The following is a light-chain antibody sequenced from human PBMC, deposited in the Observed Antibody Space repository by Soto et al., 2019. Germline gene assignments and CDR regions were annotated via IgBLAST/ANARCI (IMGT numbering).Light chain of an antibody. Sequence: DIQMTQSPSSVSASVGDRVTITCRASQGISTWLTWYQQKPGKAPKLLISAASSLQSGVPSRFSGSGSGTDFTLSFSSLEPEDFATYYCQQSYTFPLTFGEGTKVEIK. CDR2: AAS. J-gene: IGKJ1*01. CDR1: QGISTW. V-gene: IGKV1D-12*01. CDR3: QQSYTFPLT.